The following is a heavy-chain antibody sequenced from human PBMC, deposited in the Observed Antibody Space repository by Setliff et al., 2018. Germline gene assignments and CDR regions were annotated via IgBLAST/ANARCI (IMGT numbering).Heavy chain of an antibody. J-gene: IGHJ6*03. CDR2: TIPLLPLP. D-gene: IGHD1-7*01. V-gene: IGHV1-69*10. CDR3: ARSAIRGTTKKYYYYMDV. Sequence: SVKVSCKASGGTFSSYAISWVRQAPGQGLEWMGGTIPLLPLPNYAVKFQGRVTITVDKSTNTAYMELRSLTSEDTAVYYCARSAIRGTTKKYYYYMDVWGKGTTVTVSS. CDR1: GGTFSSYA.